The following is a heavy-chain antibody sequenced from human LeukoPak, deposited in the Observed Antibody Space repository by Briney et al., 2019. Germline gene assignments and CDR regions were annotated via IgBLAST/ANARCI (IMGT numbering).Heavy chain of an antibody. CDR1: GITFNYAW. J-gene: IGHJ4*02. CDR3: AALGTGFFNY. V-gene: IGHV3-15*01. D-gene: IGHD2-8*02. CDR2: IKSKAYGGTT. Sequence: GGSLRLSCAASGITFNYAWMTWVRQAPGKGLEWVARIKSKAYGGTTEYVAPVKGRFTISRDDSQNMLYLQMNSLNTEDSAVYYCAALGTGFFNYWGQGTLVTVSS.